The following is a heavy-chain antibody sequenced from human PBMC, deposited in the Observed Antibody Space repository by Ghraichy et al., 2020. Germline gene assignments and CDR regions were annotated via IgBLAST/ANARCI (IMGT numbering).Heavy chain of an antibody. V-gene: IGHV3-30*04. CDR1: GFSVSGTA. D-gene: IGHD3-10*01. Sequence: GGSLRLSCVATGFSVSGTAMHWVRQAPGKGLEWVAVISFDGMKTSYADFVKGRFTISRDTSTNTLYLQLTTLTTDDTALYYCARDRGYIYGSGTYHSLDSSGQGSLITVTS. J-gene: IGHJ4*02. CDR2: ISFDGMKT. CDR3: ARDRGYIYGSGTYHSLDS.